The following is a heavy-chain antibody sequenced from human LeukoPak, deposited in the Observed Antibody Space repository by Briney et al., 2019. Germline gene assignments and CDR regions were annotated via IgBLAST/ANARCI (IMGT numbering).Heavy chain of an antibody. CDR3: ARDLLEYSSSWYWFDP. CDR1: GFTFSSYS. Sequence: PGGSLRLSCAASGFTFSSYSMNWVRQAPGKGLEWVSSISSSSNYIYYADSVKGRFTISRDNAKNSLYLQMNSLRAEDTAVYYCARDLLEYSSSWYWFDPWGQGTLVTVSS. D-gene: IGHD6-13*01. CDR2: ISSSSNYI. J-gene: IGHJ5*02. V-gene: IGHV3-21*01.